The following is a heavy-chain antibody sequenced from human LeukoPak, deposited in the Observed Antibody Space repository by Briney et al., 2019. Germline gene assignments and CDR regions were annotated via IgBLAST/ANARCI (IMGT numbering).Heavy chain of an antibody. CDR2: IYHSGST. Sequence: PSETLSLTCTVSGGSISSGGYYWSWIRQPPGKGLEWIGYIYHSGSTYYNPSLKSRVTISVDRSKNQFSLKLSSVTAADTAVYYCASDRSYYYDSSGYYHGGWFDPWGQGTLVTVSS. CDR1: GGSISSGGYY. V-gene: IGHV4-30-2*01. D-gene: IGHD3-22*01. J-gene: IGHJ5*02. CDR3: ASDRSYYYDSSGYYHGGWFDP.